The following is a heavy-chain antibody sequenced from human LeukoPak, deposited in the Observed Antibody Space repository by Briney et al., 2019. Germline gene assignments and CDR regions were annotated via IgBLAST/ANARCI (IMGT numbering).Heavy chain of an antibody. Sequence: GGSLRLSCAASGFTFSSYGMHWVRQAPGKGLEWVAFIRYDGSNKYYADSVKGRFTISRDNSKNTLYLQMNSLRAEDTAVYYCAKGIDYGDYVLAYWGQGTLVTVSS. CDR1: GFTFSSYG. CDR2: IRYDGSNK. V-gene: IGHV3-30*02. CDR3: AKGIDYGDYVLAY. J-gene: IGHJ4*02. D-gene: IGHD4-17*01.